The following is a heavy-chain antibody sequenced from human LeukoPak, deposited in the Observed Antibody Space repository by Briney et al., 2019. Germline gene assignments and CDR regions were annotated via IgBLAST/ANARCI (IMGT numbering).Heavy chain of an antibody. V-gene: IGHV1-69*04. Sequence: ASVKVSCKASGGTFSSYAISWVRQAPGQGLEWMGRIIPILGIANYAQKFQGRVTITADKSTSTAYMELSSLRSEDTAVYCCASPYYYDSSGSYDWYFDLWGRGTLVTVSS. CDR1: GGTFSSYA. J-gene: IGHJ2*01. CDR3: ASPYYYDSSGSYDWYFDL. CDR2: IIPILGIA. D-gene: IGHD3-22*01.